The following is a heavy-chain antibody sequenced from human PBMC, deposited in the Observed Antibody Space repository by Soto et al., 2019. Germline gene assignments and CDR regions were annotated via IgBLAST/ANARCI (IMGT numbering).Heavy chain of an antibody. CDR1: GGTFSSYA. V-gene: IGHV1-69*19. D-gene: IGHD3-22*01. CDR3: AIVRGITMLVAAAFSWFGA. J-gene: IGHJ5*02. CDR2: IIPILGTA. Sequence: QVQLVQSGAEVKKPGSSVKVSCKASGGTFSSYAISWVRQAPGQGLEWMGGIIPILGTANYAQKFQGRVRIPRTESASKAHMDLSGLRSEDTCGYYCAIVRGITMLVAAAFSWFGAWGQGTPVTLSS.